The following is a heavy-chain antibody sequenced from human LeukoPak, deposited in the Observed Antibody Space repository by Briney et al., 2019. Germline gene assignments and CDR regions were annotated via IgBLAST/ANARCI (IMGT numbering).Heavy chain of an antibody. CDR2: IDSGGGT. CDR3: AREGTVTTLGY. Sequence: GGSLRLSCAASGFTVRANYMSWVRQAPGKGLEWVSVIDSGGGTYYADSVKGRFTISRDNSKNTLYLQMNSLRAEDTAVYYCAREGTVTTLGYWGQGTLVTVSS. J-gene: IGHJ4*02. CDR1: GFTVRANY. D-gene: IGHD4-17*01. V-gene: IGHV3-53*05.